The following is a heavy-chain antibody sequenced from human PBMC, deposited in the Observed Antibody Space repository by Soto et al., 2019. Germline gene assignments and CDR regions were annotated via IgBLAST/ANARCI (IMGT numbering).Heavy chain of an antibody. V-gene: IGHV1-69*12. J-gene: IGHJ6*02. CDR2: IIPIFGTA. CDR3: ARHDDSSAYYYYGMDV. D-gene: IGHD3-22*01. CDR1: GGTFSSYA. Sequence: QVQLVQSGAEVKKPGSSVKVSCKASGGTFSSYAISWVRQAPGQGLEWMGGIIPIFGTADYAQKFQGRVTITADESTRPAYMELSSLRSEDTAVYYCARHDDSSAYYYYGMDVWGQGTTVTVSS.